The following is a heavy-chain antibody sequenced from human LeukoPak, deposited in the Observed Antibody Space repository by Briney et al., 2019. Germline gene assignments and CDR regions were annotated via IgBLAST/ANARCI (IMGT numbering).Heavy chain of an antibody. Sequence: ASVKVSCKASGYTFSGYYLHWVRQAPGQGLEWMGWMNANNGGTHYAQNFQGRVTMTRDTSTNTAYMELSRLRSDDTAVYYCARLPLEWVGARTLIDYWGQGTLVTVSS. J-gene: IGHJ4*02. CDR3: ARLPLEWVGARTLIDY. CDR1: GYTFSGYY. V-gene: IGHV1-2*02. CDR2: MNANNGGT. D-gene: IGHD1-26*01.